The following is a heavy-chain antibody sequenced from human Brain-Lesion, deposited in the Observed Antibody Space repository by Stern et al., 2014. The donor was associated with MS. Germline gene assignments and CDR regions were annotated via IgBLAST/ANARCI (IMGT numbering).Heavy chain of an antibody. J-gene: IGHJ6*02. CDR2: INPHTGGT. CDR1: GYIFTGYY. Sequence: VKLVESGAEVKKPGASVKVSCKTSGYIFTGYYIHWVRQAPGPGLEWMAWINPHTGGTQYAQKFQGRVTMSRDTSISTAYVELSSLTSDDTAVYYCARDQRGITIFGVVTDYYYLGMDVWGQGTTVTVSS. CDR3: ARDQRGITIFGVVTDYYYLGMDV. V-gene: IGHV1-2*02. D-gene: IGHD3-3*01.